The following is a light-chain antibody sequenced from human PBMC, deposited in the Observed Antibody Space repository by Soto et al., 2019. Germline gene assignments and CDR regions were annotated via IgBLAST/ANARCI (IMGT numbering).Light chain of an antibody. CDR2: DVT. CDR3: SSYTSISTYV. CDR1: SSDVGGYNF. J-gene: IGLJ1*01. Sequence: QSVLTQPASVSGYPGQSITISCTGTSSDVGGYNFVSWYQQHPDKAPKLMIYDVTNRPSGVSNRFSGSKSGNTASLTISRLQAEDEADYYCSSYTSISTYVFGTGTKVTVL. V-gene: IGLV2-14*01.